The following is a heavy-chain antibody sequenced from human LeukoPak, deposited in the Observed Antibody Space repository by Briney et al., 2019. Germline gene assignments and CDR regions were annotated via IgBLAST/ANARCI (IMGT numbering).Heavy chain of an antibody. V-gene: IGHV3-7*05. Sequence: PGGSLRLSCAASGFTFSNFWMCWVRQAPGKGLEGVASINQDGSEKYYVDSVKGRFTSSRDNAKNSQYLQMNSLRAEDTAVYHCASSSTGFFDYWGQGALVTVSS. CDR1: GFTFSNFW. CDR2: INQDGSEK. D-gene: IGHD5/OR15-5a*01. J-gene: IGHJ4*02. CDR3: ASSSTGFFDY.